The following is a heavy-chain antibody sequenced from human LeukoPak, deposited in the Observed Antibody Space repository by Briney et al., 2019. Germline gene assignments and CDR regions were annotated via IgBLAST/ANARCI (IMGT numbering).Heavy chain of an antibody. CDR2: INHSGST. CDR3: AREKKTGYSSSWYTRAFDY. Sequence: SETLSLTCAVYGGSFSGYYWSWIRQPPGKGLEWIGEINHSGSTNYNPSLKSRVTISVDTSKSQFSLKLSSVTAADTAVYYCAREKKTGYSSSWYTRAFDYWGQGTLVTVSS. V-gene: IGHV4-34*01. D-gene: IGHD6-13*01. J-gene: IGHJ4*02. CDR1: GGSFSGYY.